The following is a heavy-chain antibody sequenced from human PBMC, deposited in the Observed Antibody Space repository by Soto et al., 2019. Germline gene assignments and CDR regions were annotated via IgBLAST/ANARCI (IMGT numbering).Heavy chain of an antibody. CDR2: ISSSSSYI. Sequence: EVQLVESGGGLVKPGGSLRLSCAASGFTFSSYSMNWVRQAPGKGLEWVSSISSSSSYIYYADSVKGRFTISRDNAKNSLYLQMNSLRAEDTAVYYCARDWDDGSPGGMDVWGQGTTVTVSS. J-gene: IGHJ6*02. D-gene: IGHD1-26*01. CDR3: ARDWDDGSPGGMDV. CDR1: GFTFSSYS. V-gene: IGHV3-21*01.